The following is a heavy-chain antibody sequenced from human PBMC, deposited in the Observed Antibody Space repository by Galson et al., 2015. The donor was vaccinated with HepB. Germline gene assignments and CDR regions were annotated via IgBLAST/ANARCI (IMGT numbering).Heavy chain of an antibody. J-gene: IGHJ3*02. CDR1: GFTFDDYG. CDR2: INWNGGST. V-gene: IGHV3-20*01. Sequence: SLRLSCAASGFTFDDYGISWVRQAPGKGLEWVSGINWNGGSTGYADSVKGRFTISRDNAKNSLYLQMNSLRAEDTALYHCARDAYSSAWNDDAFDIWGQGTMVIVSS. CDR3: ARDAYSSAWNDDAFDI. D-gene: IGHD6-19*01.